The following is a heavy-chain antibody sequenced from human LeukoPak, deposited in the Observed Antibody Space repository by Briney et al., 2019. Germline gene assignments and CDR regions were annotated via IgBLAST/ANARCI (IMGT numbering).Heavy chain of an antibody. Sequence: PSETLSLTCTVSGGSISSYYWSWIRQSAGKGLEWIGRVYSSGSTKYNPSLKSRVTMSVDTSKNQFSLKLSSVTAADTAMYYCARSAIAVAGTVWFDPWGQGTLVAVSS. CDR1: GGSISSYY. D-gene: IGHD6-13*01. J-gene: IGHJ5*02. CDR2: VYSSGST. V-gene: IGHV4-4*07. CDR3: ARSAIAVAGTVWFDP.